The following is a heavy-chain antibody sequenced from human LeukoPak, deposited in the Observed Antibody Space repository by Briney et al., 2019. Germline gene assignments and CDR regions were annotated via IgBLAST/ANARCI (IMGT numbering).Heavy chain of an antibody. CDR1: GFTFSSYW. CDR3: ARATLAWYYYDSSGCPYFDY. CDR2: IKQDGSEK. D-gene: IGHD3-22*01. V-gene: IGHV3-7*01. J-gene: IGHJ4*02. Sequence: GGSLRLSCAASGFTFSSYWMSWVRQAPGKGLEWVANIKQDGSEKYYVDSVKGRFTISRDNAKNSLYLQMNSLRAEDMAVYYCARATLAWYYYDSSGCPYFDYWGQGTLVTVSS.